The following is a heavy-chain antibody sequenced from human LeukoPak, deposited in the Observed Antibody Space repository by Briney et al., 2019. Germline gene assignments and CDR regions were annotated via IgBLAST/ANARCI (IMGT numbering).Heavy chain of an antibody. CDR2: INPNSGGT. CDR1: GYTFTGYY. V-gene: IGHV1-2*02. J-gene: IGHJ4*02. Sequence: ASVEVSCKASGYTFTGYYMHWVRQAPGQGLEWMGWINPNSGGTNYAQKFQGRVTMTRDTSISTAYMELTSLISDDTAVYYCARADSSSWYGGYWGQGTLVTVSS. CDR3: ARADSSSWYGGY. D-gene: IGHD6-13*01.